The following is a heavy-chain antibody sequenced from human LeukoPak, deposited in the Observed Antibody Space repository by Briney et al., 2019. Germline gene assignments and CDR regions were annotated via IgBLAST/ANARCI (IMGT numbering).Heavy chain of an antibody. Sequence: GGSLRLSCAASGFTFSSYSMNWVRQAPGKGLEWVPSISSSSSYIYYADSVKGRFTISRDNAKNSLYLQMNSLRAEDTAVYYCARDGWDYYYYMDVWGKGTTVTVSS. D-gene: IGHD6-19*01. CDR1: GFTFSSYS. CDR2: ISSSSSYI. J-gene: IGHJ6*03. CDR3: ARDGWDYYYYMDV. V-gene: IGHV3-21*01.